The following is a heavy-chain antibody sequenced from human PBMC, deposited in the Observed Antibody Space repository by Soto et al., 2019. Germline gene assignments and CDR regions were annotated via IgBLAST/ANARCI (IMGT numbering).Heavy chain of an antibody. J-gene: IGHJ5*02. V-gene: IGHV4-34*01. Sequence: SSETLSLTCAVYGGSFSGYYWSWIRQPPGKGLEWIGEINHSGSTNYNPSLKSRVTISVDTSKNQFSLKLSSVTAADTAVYYCASHGDIVVVVADKNAGFDPWGQGTLVTVPQ. CDR3: ASHGDIVVVVADKNAGFDP. D-gene: IGHD2-15*01. CDR1: GGSFSGYY. CDR2: INHSGST.